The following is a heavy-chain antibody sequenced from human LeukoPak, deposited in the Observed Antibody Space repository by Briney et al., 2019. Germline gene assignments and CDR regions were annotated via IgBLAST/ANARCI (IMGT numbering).Heavy chain of an antibody. CDR1: GFTFNNYT. V-gene: IGHV3-21*01. D-gene: IGHD1-1*01. J-gene: IGHJ4*02. CDR3: ARDWNQNFDY. CDR2: ISSRSSYR. Sequence: GGSLRLSCAASGFTFNNYTLNWVRQAPGKGLEWVSSISSRSSYRYYADSVNGRFSISRDDAKDSLYLQMNSLKAEDTATYYCARDWNQNFDYWGQGTLVTVSS.